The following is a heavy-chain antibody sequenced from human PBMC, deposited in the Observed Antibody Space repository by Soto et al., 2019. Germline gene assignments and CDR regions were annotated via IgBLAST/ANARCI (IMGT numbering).Heavy chain of an antibody. D-gene: IGHD6-19*01. J-gene: IGHJ4*02. Sequence: EVKLEESGGGLVQTGGSLRLSCAVSGFTFSGYWMRWVRQSPGMGLYGAANIKDDGSQTYYVGSVRGRFTISRDNGQNSLYRHMNSLSVEDTAFYYCATEVRGSAWSYWGQGTLVTVSS. V-gene: IGHV3-7*01. CDR2: IKDDGSQT. CDR3: ATEVRGSAWSY. CDR1: GFTFSGYW.